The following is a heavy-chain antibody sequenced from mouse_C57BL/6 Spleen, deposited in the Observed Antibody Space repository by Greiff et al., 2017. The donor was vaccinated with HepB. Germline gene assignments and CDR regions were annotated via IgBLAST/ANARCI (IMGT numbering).Heavy chain of an antibody. V-gene: IGHV2-9-1*01. CDR1: GFSLTSYA. D-gene: IGHD1-1*01. CDR3: ARNYGSSLYYYAMDY. CDR2: IWTGGGT. J-gene: IGHJ4*01. Sequence: VQRVESGPGLVAPSQRLSITCTVSGFSLTSYAISWVRQPPGKGLEWLGVIWTGGGTNYNSALKSRLSISKDNSKSQVFLKMNSLQTDDTARYYCARNYGSSLYYYAMDYWGQGTSVTVSS.